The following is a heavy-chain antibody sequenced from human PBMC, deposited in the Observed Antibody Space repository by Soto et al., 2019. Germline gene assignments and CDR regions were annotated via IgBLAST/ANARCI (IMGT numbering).Heavy chain of an antibody. CDR1: GFTFCSSW. CDR2: IKQDGSEK. D-gene: IGHD6-19*01. CDR3: ARVVRRLVDYYYYMDV. V-gene: IGHV3-7*01. J-gene: IGHJ6*03. Sequence: PGGSLRLSCAASGFTFCSSWMSWVRQAPGKGLEWVANIKQDGSEKYYVDSVKGRFTISRDNAKNSLYLQMNSLRAEDTAVYYCARVVRRLVDYYYYMDVWGKGTTVTVSS.